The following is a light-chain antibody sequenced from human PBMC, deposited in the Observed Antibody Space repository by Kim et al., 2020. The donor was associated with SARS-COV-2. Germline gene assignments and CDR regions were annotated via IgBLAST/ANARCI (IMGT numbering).Light chain of an antibody. Sequence: ASFGDRGTISCRASQGINSHLAWFQQKPGKAPTLLIYSASTLQSGVPSRFSGSGSGTDFTLTISSLQPEDLATYYCQQFNEYPLTFGGGTKVDIK. CDR2: SAS. V-gene: IGKV1-9*01. CDR1: QGINSH. J-gene: IGKJ4*01. CDR3: QQFNEYPLT.